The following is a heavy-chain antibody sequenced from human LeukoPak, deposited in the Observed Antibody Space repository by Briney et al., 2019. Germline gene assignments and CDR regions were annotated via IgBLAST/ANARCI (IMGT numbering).Heavy chain of an antibody. Sequence: GGSLRLSCAASGFILSSYGMHWVRQAPGKGLEWVAVVSYDGSNKYYADSVKGRFTISRDNSKNTLYLQMNSLRTEDAAVYYCAKDRLLGDSYYDNSGYGLDYWGQGTPVTVSS. CDR3: AKDRLLGDSYYDNSGYGLDY. CDR2: VSYDGSNK. V-gene: IGHV3-30*18. D-gene: IGHD3-22*01. J-gene: IGHJ4*02. CDR1: GFILSSYG.